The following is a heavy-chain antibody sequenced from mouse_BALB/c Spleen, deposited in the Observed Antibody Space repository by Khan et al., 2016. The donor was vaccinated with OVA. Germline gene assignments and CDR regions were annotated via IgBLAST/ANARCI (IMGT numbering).Heavy chain of an antibody. J-gene: IGHJ2*01. CDR1: GYSITSDYA. V-gene: IGHV3-2*02. D-gene: IGHD1-1*01. CDR3: ASVYGGDFDY. Sequence: EVQLQESGPGLVKPSQSLSLTCTVTGYSITSDYAWNWIRQFPGNKLEWMGFISYSGNTNYNPSLNSRISITRDTSKNQFFLQLNSVTTEDTATYYCASVYGGDFDYWGQGTTLTVSS. CDR2: ISYSGNT.